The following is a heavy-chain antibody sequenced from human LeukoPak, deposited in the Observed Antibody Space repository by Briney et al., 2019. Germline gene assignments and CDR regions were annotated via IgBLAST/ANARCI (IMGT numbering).Heavy chain of an antibody. CDR3: AGCSGGSCYDYYGMDV. D-gene: IGHD2-15*01. Sequence: GASVKVSCKASGYTFTSYAMNWVRQAPGQGLEWMGWINTNTGNPTYAQGFTGRFVFSLDTSVSTAYLQISSLKAEDTAVYYCAGCSGGSCYDYYGMDVWGQGTTVTVSS. CDR1: GYTFTSYA. V-gene: IGHV7-4-1*02. J-gene: IGHJ6*02. CDR2: INTNTGNP.